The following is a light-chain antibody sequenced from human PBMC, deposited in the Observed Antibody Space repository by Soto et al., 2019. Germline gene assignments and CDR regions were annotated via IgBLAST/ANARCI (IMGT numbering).Light chain of an antibody. V-gene: IGKV3-15*01. J-gene: IGKJ5*01. Sequence: EIVMTQSPATLSVSPGERATLSCRASQSVSSNLAWYQQKPGKAPRLLIYGASTRATGIPARFSGSGSGTEFTLTISSLQSEDFAVYYYQQYNNWPPITFGQGTRLEIK. CDR2: GAS. CDR3: QQYNNWPPIT. CDR1: QSVSSN.